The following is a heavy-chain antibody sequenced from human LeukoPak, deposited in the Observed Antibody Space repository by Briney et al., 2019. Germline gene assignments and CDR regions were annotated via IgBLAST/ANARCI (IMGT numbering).Heavy chain of an antibody. J-gene: IGHJ4*02. CDR2: ITGDGGGT. D-gene: IGHD6-19*01. CDR1: GFTFDDYA. CDR3: ARDKETSGWLN. Sequence: TGGSLRLSCAASGFTFDDYAMHWVRQAPGKGLEWVSFITGDGGGTYYADSVKGRFTISRDNSKHSLYLLMNSLRTEDTAFYCCARDKETSGWLNWGQGTLVTVSS. V-gene: IGHV3-43*02.